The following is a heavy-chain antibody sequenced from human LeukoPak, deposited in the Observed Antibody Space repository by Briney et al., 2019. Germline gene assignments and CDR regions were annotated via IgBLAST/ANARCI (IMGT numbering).Heavy chain of an antibody. V-gene: IGHV3-21*01. CDR2: ITSSSSYI. J-gene: IGHJ4*02. CDR3: ARDLNYDYIWGSYRPDYFDC. D-gene: IGHD3-16*02. Sequence: GGPLRLSCAASGSTFSSYTMNWVRQAPGKGLEWVSSITSSSSYIYYADSVKGRFTISRDNAKNSLYLQMNSLRAEDTAVYFCARDLNYDYIWGSYRPDYFDCWGQGTLVTVSS. CDR1: GSTFSSYT.